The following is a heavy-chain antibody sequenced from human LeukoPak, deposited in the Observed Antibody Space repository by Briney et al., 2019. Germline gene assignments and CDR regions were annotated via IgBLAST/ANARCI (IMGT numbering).Heavy chain of an antibody. CDR1: GFTFDSYA. Sequence: GGSLRLSCAASGFTFDSYAMHWVRQAPGRGLEWVAVISYDGSNKYYADSVKGRFTISRDNSKNTLYLQMNSLRADDTAVYYCARDGRNYYDRSGYYSALAYWGQGTLVTVSS. CDR2: ISYDGSNK. CDR3: ARDGRNYYDRSGYYSALAY. J-gene: IGHJ4*02. D-gene: IGHD3-22*01. V-gene: IGHV3-30-3*01.